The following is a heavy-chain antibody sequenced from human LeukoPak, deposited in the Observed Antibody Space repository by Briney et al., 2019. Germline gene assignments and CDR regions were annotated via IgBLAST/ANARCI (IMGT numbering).Heavy chain of an antibody. J-gene: IGHJ2*01. CDR1: GFNFDDYA. D-gene: IGHD5-24*01. V-gene: IGHV3-9*01. CDR3: TRRTARWQFDL. Sequence: GRSPRLSCAVSGFNFDDYAMHWVRQAPGRGLEWVSGINWKTGNGIYADSVKGRFTISRDNAKNSLYLQMSSLRAEDTALYYCTRRTARWQFDLWGRGTLLTVSS. CDR2: INWKTGNG.